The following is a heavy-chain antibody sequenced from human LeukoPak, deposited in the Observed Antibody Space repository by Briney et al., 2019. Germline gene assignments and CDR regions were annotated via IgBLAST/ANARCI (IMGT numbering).Heavy chain of an antibody. V-gene: IGHV3-23*01. D-gene: IGHD1-26*01. CDR1: GFTFSSYA. J-gene: IGHJ4*02. CDR3: AKVLGSYPNYPLDY. CDR2: LSGGGGST. Sequence: GSLRLSCAASGFTFSSYAMSWVRQAPGKGLEWVSALSGGGGSTYYADSVKGWFTISRDNSKNTLYLQMNSLRAEDTAVYYCAKVLGSYPNYPLDYWGQGTLVTVSS.